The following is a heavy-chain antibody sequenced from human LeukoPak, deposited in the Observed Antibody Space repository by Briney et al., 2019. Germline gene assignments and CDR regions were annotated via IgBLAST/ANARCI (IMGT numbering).Heavy chain of an antibody. CDR1: GGSFSGYY. Sequence: SETLSLTCAVYGGSFSGYYWSWIRQPPGKGLEWIGEINHSGRTNYNPSLKSRVTISVDTSKNQFSLKLSSVTAADTAVYYCARHGPHYFDYWGQGTLVTVSS. CDR3: ARHGPHYFDY. CDR2: INHSGRT. J-gene: IGHJ4*02. V-gene: IGHV4-34*01.